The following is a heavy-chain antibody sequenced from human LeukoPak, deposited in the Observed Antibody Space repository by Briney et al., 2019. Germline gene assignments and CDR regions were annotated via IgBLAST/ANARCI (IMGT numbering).Heavy chain of an antibody. J-gene: IGHJ4*02. CDR2: INHSGST. Sequence: PSETLSLTCAVYGGSFSGYYRSWIRQPPGKGLEWIGEINHSGSTNYNPSLKSRVTISVDTSKNQFSLKLSSVTAADTAVYYCARGDYYGSGNSDYWGQGTLVTVSS. CDR3: ARGDYYGSGNSDY. CDR1: GGSFSGYY. V-gene: IGHV4-34*01. D-gene: IGHD3-10*01.